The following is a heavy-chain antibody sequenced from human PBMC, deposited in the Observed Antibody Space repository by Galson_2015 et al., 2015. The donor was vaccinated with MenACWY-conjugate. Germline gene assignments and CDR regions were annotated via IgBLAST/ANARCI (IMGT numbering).Heavy chain of an antibody. Sequence: SLRLSCAASGFTFSHYGMHWVRQAPGKGLEWVTAISYDGNNKYYADSVKGRFTISRDNSKNTVSLQMNGLTTEDTAVYFCARVSNSGWTRQFDYWGQGTLVAVSS. CDR2: ISYDGNNK. J-gene: IGHJ4*02. D-gene: IGHD5-12*01. V-gene: IGHV3-30*03. CDR1: GFTFSHYG. CDR3: ARVSNSGWTRQFDY.